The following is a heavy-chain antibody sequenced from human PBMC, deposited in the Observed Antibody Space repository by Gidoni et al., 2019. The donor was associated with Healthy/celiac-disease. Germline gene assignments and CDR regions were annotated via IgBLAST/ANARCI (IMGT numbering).Heavy chain of an antibody. CDR1: GFTFSSYA. V-gene: IGHV3-30-3*01. J-gene: IGHJ6*02. CDR2: ISYDGSNK. CDR3: ASTYGDYAPYYGMDV. D-gene: IGHD4-17*01. Sequence: QVQLVESGGGVVQPGRSLRLSCAASGFTFSSYAMHWVRQAPGKGLEWVAVISYDGSNKYYADSVKGRFTISRDNSKNTLYLQMNSLRAEDTAVYYCASTYGDYAPYYGMDVWGQGTTVTVSS.